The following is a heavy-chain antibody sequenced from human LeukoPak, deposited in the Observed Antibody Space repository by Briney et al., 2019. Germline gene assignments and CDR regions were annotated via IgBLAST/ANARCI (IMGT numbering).Heavy chain of an antibody. V-gene: IGHV3-15*01. D-gene: IGHD5-18*01. Sequence: SKSDGETTDYAAPVRGRFTISRDDSKNTLYLQMNSLKTEDTAVYYCTTGRGYSYGYTWFDYWGQGTLVTVSS. CDR3: TTGRGYSYGYTWFDY. J-gene: IGHJ4*02. CDR2: SKSDGETT.